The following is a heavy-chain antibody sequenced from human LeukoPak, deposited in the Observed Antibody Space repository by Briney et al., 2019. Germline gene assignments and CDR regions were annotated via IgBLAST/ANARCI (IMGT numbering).Heavy chain of an antibody. Sequence: RGSLRLSCAASGFTFSSYGMHWVRQAPGKGLEWVAVISYDGSNKYYADSVKGRFTISRDNSKNTLYLQMNSLRAEDTCVYYCAKGSDYPDNWGQGTLVTVSS. V-gene: IGHV3-30*18. CDR3: AKGSDYPDN. J-gene: IGHJ4*02. CDR1: GFTFSSYG. CDR2: ISYDGSNK.